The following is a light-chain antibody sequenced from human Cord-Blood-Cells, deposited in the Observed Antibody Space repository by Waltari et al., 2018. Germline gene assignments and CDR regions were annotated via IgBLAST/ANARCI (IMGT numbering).Light chain of an antibody. CDR1: QSVSSSY. CDR3: QQYGSSPIT. J-gene: IGKJ3*01. CDR2: GAS. Sequence: EIVLTQSPGTLSLSPGESATLSCRASQSVSSSYLAWYQQKPGQAPRLLIDGASSRATGIPDRFSGSGSGTDFTLTSSRLEPEDFAVYYCQQYGSSPITFGPGTKVDIK. V-gene: IGKV3-20*01.